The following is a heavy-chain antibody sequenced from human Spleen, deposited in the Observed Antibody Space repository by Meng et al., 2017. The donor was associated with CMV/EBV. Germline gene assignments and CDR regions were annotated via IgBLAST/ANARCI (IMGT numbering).Heavy chain of an antibody. V-gene: IGHV4-39*01. Sequence: SETLSLTCSVSGGSISSGSYYWDWIRQPPGKGLEWIGTIYYGGSTYYNPSLESRVTISVDTSKNQFSLKLSSVTAADTAVYYCAHGDYVDYWGQGTLVTVSS. CDR2: IYYGGST. CDR3: AHGDYVDY. CDR1: GGSISSGSYY. J-gene: IGHJ4*02. D-gene: IGHD4-17*01.